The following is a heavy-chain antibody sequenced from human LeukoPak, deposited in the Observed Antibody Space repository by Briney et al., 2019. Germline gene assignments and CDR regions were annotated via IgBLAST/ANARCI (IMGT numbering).Heavy chain of an antibody. J-gene: IGHJ4*02. Sequence: PGGSLRLSCAASGFTFTRFAMYWVRQAPGKGLEFVSAISSNGDRTYYARSVKDRFSISRDNAKNTVDLQMGSLRPEDMGVYCARMDDYTNYYFDYWGQGTMVTVSS. CDR3: RMDDYTNYYFDY. CDR1: GFTFTRFA. D-gene: IGHD4-11*01. CDR2: ISSNGDRT. V-gene: IGHV3-64*01.